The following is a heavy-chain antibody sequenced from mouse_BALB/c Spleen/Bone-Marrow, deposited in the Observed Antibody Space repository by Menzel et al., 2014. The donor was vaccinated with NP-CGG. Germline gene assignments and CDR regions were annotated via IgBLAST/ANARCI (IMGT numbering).Heavy chain of an antibody. CDR3: ARFRSYTMDF. CDR2: ILPGSDST. Sequence: QVQLKDSGAELMKPGASVKISCRATGYTFSSLWIEWMKQRPGHGLEWIGEILPGSDSTNYHEKFKGKATFTADPSSETVYMQLSSLTSEDSAVYYCARFRSYTMDFWGQGTSVTVSS. V-gene: IGHV1-9*01. CDR1: GYTFSSLW. J-gene: IGHJ4*01.